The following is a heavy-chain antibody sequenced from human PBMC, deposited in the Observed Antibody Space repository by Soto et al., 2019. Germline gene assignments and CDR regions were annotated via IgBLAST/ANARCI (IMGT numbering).Heavy chain of an antibody. V-gene: IGHV4-31*03. CDR3: ARGRRIGYNHSWHFDL. J-gene: IGHJ2*01. CDR2: IYYSESI. D-gene: IGHD5-12*01. Sequence: QVQLQESGPGLVKPSETLSLTCTVFGGSISSGDYYWTWIRQHPGKGLEWIGYIYYSESIYYNPSLKSRATISVDTSKNQFSLKLTSVPAADTAVYYCARGRRIGYNHSWHFDLWGRGTLVTVSS. CDR1: GGSISSGDYY.